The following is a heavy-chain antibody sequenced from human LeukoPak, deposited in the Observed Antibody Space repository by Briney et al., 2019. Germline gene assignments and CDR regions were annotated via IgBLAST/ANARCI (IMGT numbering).Heavy chain of an antibody. CDR2: ISGSGGST. V-gene: IGHV3-23*01. J-gene: IGHJ4*02. CDR1: GFTFSSYA. CDR3: AKRIAVAGSYYFDY. Sequence: PPGGSLRFSCAGSGFTFSSYAMSWDRQAPGKGLEWVSAISGSGGSTYYADSVKGRFTISRDNSKNTLYLQMNSLRAEDTAVYYCAKRIAVAGSYYFDYWGQGTLVTVSS. D-gene: IGHD6-19*01.